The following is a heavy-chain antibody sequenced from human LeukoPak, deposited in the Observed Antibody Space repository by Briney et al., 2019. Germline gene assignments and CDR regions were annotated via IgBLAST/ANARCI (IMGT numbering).Heavy chain of an antibody. Sequence: GESLKISCQGSGYSFTSYWIGWVRQMPGKGLEWMGIIYPGDSDTRYSPSFQGQVTISADKSISTAYLQWSSLKASDTAMYYCASGDMGSGYPYYFDYWGQGTLVTVSS. D-gene: IGHD3-22*01. CDR2: IYPGDSDT. V-gene: IGHV5-51*01. CDR1: GYSFTSYW. CDR3: ASGDMGSGYPYYFDY. J-gene: IGHJ4*02.